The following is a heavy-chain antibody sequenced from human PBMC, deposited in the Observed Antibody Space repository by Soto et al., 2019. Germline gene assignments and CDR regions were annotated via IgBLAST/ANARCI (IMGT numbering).Heavy chain of an antibody. J-gene: IGHJ3*02. V-gene: IGHV3-20*04. Sequence: EVQLVESGGGVVRPGGSLRLSCAASGFTFDDYGMSWVRQAPGKGLEWVSGLNWNSGRTGYADCVRGRLTISGDNAKNCLYLQMNSLRAEDTALYYCARDPGLVDYVCAFDIWGQGTMATVSS. CDR3: ARDPGLVDYVCAFDI. CDR2: LNWNSGRT. CDR1: GFTFDDYG. D-gene: IGHD3-9*01.